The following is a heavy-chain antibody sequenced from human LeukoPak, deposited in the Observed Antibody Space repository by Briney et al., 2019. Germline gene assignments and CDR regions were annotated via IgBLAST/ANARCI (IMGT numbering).Heavy chain of an antibody. V-gene: IGHV3-21*01. Sequence: PGGSLRLSCAASGFTFSSYSMNWVRQAPGKGLEWVSSISSSSSYIYYADSVKGRFTISRDNAKNSLYLQMNSLRAEDTAVYYCAATGASGWSTDYWGQGTLVTVSS. CDR2: ISSSSSYI. CDR3: AATGASGWSTDY. J-gene: IGHJ4*02. D-gene: IGHD6-19*01. CDR1: GFTFSSYS.